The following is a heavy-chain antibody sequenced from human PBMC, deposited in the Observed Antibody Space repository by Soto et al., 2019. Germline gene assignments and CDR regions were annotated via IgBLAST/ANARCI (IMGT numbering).Heavy chain of an antibody. V-gene: IGHV3-72*01. CDR3: ASLLPIIVAYDY. D-gene: IGHD3-22*01. CDR2: TRNKANSYTT. CDR1: GFTFSDHY. Sequence: EVQLVESGGGLVQPGGSLRLSCAASGFTFSDHYMDWVRQAPRKGLEWVGRTRNKANSYTTEYPASVKGRSTISRDDSTNSRYLQMSSLKTEDTAVYYSASLLPIIVAYDYWGQGTLVTVSS. J-gene: IGHJ4*02.